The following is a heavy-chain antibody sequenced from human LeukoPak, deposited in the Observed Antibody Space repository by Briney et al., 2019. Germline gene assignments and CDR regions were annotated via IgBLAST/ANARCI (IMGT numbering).Heavy chain of an antibody. J-gene: IGHJ4*02. Sequence: SETLSLTCAVSGGSISSGGYSWSWIRQPPGKGLEWIGYIYHSGSTYYNPSLKSRVTISVDRSKNQFSLKLSSVTAADTAVYYCARGDTMAHFDYWGQGTLVTVSS. CDR1: GGSISSGGYS. CDR3: ARGDTMAHFDY. D-gene: IGHD3-10*01. V-gene: IGHV4-30-2*01. CDR2: IYHSGST.